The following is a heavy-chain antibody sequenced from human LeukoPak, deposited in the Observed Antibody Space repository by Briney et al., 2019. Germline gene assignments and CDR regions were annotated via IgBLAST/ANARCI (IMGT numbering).Heavy chain of an antibody. Sequence: ASVKVSCKASGYTFTSYAMNWVRQAPGQGLEWMGWINTNTGNPTYAQGFTGRFVFSLDTSVSTAYLQISSLKAEDTAVYYCARDLTGYSSGWYRGGYYYYMDVWGKGTTVTVSS. CDR3: ARDLTGYSSGWYRGGYYYYMDV. V-gene: IGHV7-4-1*02. D-gene: IGHD6-19*01. CDR2: INTNTGNP. J-gene: IGHJ6*03. CDR1: GYTFTSYA.